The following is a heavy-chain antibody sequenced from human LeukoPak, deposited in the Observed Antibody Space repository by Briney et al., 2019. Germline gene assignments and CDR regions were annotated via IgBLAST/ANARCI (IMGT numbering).Heavy chain of an antibody. Sequence: PSETLSLTCSVSGCSISSYYWSWIRQPAGKGLESIGRIYPNGNTNYNPSLRGRVTISVDTSKNQFSLKLSSVTAADTAVYYCARDIVVAYYFDYWGQGTLVTLSS. D-gene: IGHD2-15*01. CDR1: GCSISSYY. J-gene: IGHJ4*02. CDR3: ARDIVVAYYFDY. CDR2: IYPNGNT. V-gene: IGHV4-4*07.